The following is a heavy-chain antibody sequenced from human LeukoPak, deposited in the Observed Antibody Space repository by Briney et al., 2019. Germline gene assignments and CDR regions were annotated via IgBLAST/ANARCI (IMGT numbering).Heavy chain of an antibody. Sequence: SETLSLTCTVSGGSISSAGYYWSWIRQHQGKGLEWIGYIYYSGSSNYNPSLKSRVTISVDTSKNQFSLKLSSVTAADTAVYYCARGRQRDDAFDIWGQGTMVTVSS. D-gene: IGHD2-2*01. CDR2: IYYSGSS. J-gene: IGHJ3*02. V-gene: IGHV4-31*03. CDR1: GGSISSAGYY. CDR3: ARGRQRDDAFDI.